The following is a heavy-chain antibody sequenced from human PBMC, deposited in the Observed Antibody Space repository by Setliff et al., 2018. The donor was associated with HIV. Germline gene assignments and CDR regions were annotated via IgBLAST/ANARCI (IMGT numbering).Heavy chain of an antibody. CDR3: MRDGSRTTGMTGYYYGVDV. Sequence: ASETLSLTCSVSGYSISRNYYWGWIRQSPGKGLEWIASMHSSGNTHYNPSLQSRITISMDTSKNQFSLTLSSVTAADTAIYFCMRDGSRTTGMTGYYYGVDVWGQGTTVTVSS. J-gene: IGHJ6*02. CDR2: MHSSGNT. D-gene: IGHD1-1*01. V-gene: IGHV4-38-2*02. CDR1: GYSISRNYY.